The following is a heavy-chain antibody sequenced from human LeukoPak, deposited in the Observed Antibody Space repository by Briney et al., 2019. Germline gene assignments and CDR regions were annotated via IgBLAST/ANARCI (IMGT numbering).Heavy chain of an antibody. CDR1: GGSYSSYY. J-gene: IGHJ6*02. V-gene: IGHV4-34*01. CDR3: ARGPVRGGGYYNGMDV. D-gene: IGHD3-10*02. Sequence: SETLSLSCAVYGGSYSSYYWSWIRQPPGKGLEWIGEINHSGSTNYNPSLKSRVTISVDTSKNQFSLKLSSVTAADTAVYYCARGPVRGGGYYNGMDVWGQGTTVTVSS. CDR2: INHSGST.